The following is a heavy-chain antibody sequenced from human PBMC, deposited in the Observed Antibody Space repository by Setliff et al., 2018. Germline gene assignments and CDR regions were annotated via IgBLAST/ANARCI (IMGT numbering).Heavy chain of an antibody. V-gene: IGHV4-39*01. CDR3: VRTFNGSPADR. J-gene: IGHJ5*02. CDR2: IYYTGIT. D-gene: IGHD2-2*01. Sequence: ASETLSLTCTVSGDSINTPTYHWGWVRQPPGKGLEWIGLIYYTGITYYNPSLKSRVTISEDMSENQISLKLNPVTAADTAVYYCVRTFNGSPADRWGQGTLVTVS. CDR1: GDSINTPTYH.